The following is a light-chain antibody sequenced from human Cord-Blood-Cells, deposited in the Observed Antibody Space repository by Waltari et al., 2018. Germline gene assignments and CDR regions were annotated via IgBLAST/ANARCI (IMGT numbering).Light chain of an antibody. CDR2: WAS. J-gene: IGKJ2*01. CDR3: QQYYSSPYT. V-gene: IGKV4-1*01. Sequence: DIVMTKPPDSRAVSLCARGTINCKSSQSVLYSSNNKNYLAWYQKKPGQPPKLLIYWASTRESGVPDRFSGSGSGTDFTLTISSLQAEDVAVYYCQQYYSSPYTFGQGTKLEIK. CDR1: QSVLYSSNNKNY.